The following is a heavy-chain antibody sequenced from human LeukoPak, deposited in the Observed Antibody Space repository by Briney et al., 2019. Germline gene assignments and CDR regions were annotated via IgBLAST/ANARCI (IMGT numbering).Heavy chain of an antibody. CDR2: INHSGST. CDR3: ASTHYDFWSGYRNWFDP. CDR1: GGSISSGGYY. D-gene: IGHD3-3*01. V-gene: IGHV4-30-2*01. J-gene: IGHJ5*02. Sequence: SQTLSLTCTVSGGSISSGGYYWSWIRQPPGKGLEWIGEINHSGSTNYNPSLKSRVTISVDTSKNQFSLKLSSVTAADTAVYYCASTHYDFWSGYRNWFDPWGQGTLVTVSS.